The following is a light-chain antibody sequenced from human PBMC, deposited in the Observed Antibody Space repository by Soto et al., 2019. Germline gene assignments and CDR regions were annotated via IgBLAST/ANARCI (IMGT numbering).Light chain of an antibody. Sequence: DIQMTQSPSSLSASVGDRVTITCRASQSIHIHLNWYQQKPEKAPKFLIYAASSLQSGVPSRFSGSGSGTDFTLTISNLQPEDFGTYYCQQSDRVPLTFGGGTRVEIK. CDR3: QQSDRVPLT. V-gene: IGKV1-39*01. CDR2: AAS. J-gene: IGKJ4*01. CDR1: QSIHIH.